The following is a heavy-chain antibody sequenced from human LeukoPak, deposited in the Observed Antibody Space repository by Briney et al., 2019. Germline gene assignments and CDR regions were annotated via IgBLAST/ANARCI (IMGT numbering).Heavy chain of an antibody. Sequence: KTSETLSLTCTVSGGSISSGGYYWNWIRQHPGKGLEWIGYISYSGSTHYNPSLKSRVAISIDTSKNQFSLKLSSVTAADTAVYYCAREGGDIMVRGVIIAGAFDIWGQGTMVTVSS. D-gene: IGHD3-10*01. CDR2: ISYSGST. CDR1: GGSISSGGYY. CDR3: AREGGDIMVRGVIIAGAFDI. V-gene: IGHV4-31*03. J-gene: IGHJ3*02.